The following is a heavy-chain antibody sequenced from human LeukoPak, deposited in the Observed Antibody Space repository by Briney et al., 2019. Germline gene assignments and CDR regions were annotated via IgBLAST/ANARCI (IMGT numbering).Heavy chain of an antibody. Sequence: ASVKVSCKASGYTFTRYYMSWVRQAPGQGLEWMGWMNPNSGNTGYAQKFQGRVTITRNTSISTAYMELSSLRSEDTAVYYCARGLGIAARIYYYYYYMDVWGKGTTVTVSS. CDR1: GYTFTRYY. CDR2: MNPNSGNT. CDR3: ARGLGIAARIYYYYYYMDV. D-gene: IGHD6-6*01. J-gene: IGHJ6*03. V-gene: IGHV1-8*03.